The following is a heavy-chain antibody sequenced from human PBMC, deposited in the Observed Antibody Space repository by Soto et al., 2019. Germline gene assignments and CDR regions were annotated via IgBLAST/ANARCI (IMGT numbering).Heavy chain of an antibody. V-gene: IGHV1-69*08. D-gene: IGHD1-1*01. CDR2: IIPILGIA. CDR3: AREPQLVLKENVDYGMDV. Sequence: QVQLVQSGAEVKKPGSSVKVSCKASGGTFSSYTISWVRQAPGQGLEWMGRIIPILGIANYAQKFQGRVTITADKSTSTAYMELSSLRSEDTAVYYCAREPQLVLKENVDYGMDVWGQGTTVTVSS. J-gene: IGHJ6*02. CDR1: GGTFSSYT.